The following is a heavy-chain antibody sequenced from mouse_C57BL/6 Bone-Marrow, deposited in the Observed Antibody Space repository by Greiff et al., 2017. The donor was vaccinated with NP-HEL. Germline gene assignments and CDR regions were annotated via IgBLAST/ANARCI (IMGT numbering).Heavy chain of an antibody. CDR1: GYTFPSYW. CDR3: ARPYSNYWYFDV. D-gene: IGHD2-5*01. CDR2: INPSNGGT. J-gene: IGHJ1*03. Sequence: QVQLQQPGTELVKPGASVKLSCKASGYTFPSYWMPWVKQRPGQGLEWIGNINPSNGGTYYNENFKSTVTLSVDKPSSTAYMQLSRLTSEDSAVYYCARPYSNYWYFDVWGTGTTVTVSS. V-gene: IGHV1-53*01.